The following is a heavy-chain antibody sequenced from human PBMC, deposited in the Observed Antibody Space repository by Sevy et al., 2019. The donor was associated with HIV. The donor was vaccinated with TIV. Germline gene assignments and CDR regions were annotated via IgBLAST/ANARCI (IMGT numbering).Heavy chain of an antibody. CDR1: GLTVNSNY. V-gene: IGHV3-66*01. D-gene: IGHD5-18*01. J-gene: IGHJ4*02. Sequence: GGSLRLSCAASGLTVNSNYMTWVRQAPGKGLEGVSLIHSDDTTYHADSVKDRFTISRDNFKNTLYLHMSSLRAEDTAVYYGARGKSGYGYALNYWGQGTLVTVSS. CDR2: IHSDDTT. CDR3: ARGKSGYGYALNY.